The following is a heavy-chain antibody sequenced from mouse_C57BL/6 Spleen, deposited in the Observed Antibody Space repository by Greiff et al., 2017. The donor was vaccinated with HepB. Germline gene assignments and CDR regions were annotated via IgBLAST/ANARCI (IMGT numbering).Heavy chain of an antibody. CDR1: GYTFTSYW. CDR2: IDPSDSYT. J-gene: IGHJ2*01. CDR3: KSYGSEGGY. V-gene: IGHV1-50*01. Sequence: QVQLQQPGAELVKPGASVKLSCKASGYTFTSYWMQWVKQRPGQGLEWIGEIDPSDSYTNYNQKFKGKATLTVDTSSSPAYMQLSSLRSEDSAVYYCKSYGSEGGYWGQGTTLTVSS. D-gene: IGHD1-1*01.